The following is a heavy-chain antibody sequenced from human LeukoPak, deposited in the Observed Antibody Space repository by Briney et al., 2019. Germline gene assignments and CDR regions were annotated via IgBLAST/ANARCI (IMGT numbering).Heavy chain of an antibody. CDR3: ARGLRGIMIRGAITDLNWFDA. Sequence: SQTLSLTCTVSGGSISSGDYYWTWIRQPPEEGLEWIGYIYHCGSTRYNSSLKSRLTISVDTSKNQFSLKLSSVTAADTAVYYCARGLRGIMIRGAITDLNWFDAWGQGTLVIVSS. V-gene: IGHV4-30-4*01. CDR2: IYHCGST. CDR1: GGSISSGDYY. D-gene: IGHD3-10*01. J-gene: IGHJ5*02.